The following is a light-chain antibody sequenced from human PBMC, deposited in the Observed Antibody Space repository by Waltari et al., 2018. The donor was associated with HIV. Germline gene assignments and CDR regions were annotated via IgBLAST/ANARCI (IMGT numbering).Light chain of an antibody. CDR2: DVT. V-gene: IGLV2-8*01. J-gene: IGLJ2*01. CDR1: SNDIVTYNF. Sequence: QSALTQPPSASGSPGQSVAISCTGSSNDIVTYNFVSWYQHHPGKAPKLLIYDVTRRPPGIPDRFSGTKSGYTASLTVSDLQVEDEADYYCVSYTEKDTFLLFGGGTKLAV. CDR3: VSYTEKDTFLL.